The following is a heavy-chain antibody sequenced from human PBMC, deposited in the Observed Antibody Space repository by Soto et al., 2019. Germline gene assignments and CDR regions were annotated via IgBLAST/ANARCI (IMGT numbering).Heavy chain of an antibody. CDR3: AKVQGLIVGATPFDY. CDR1: GFTFSSYA. V-gene: IGHV3-23*01. CDR2: ISGSGGST. J-gene: IGHJ4*02. D-gene: IGHD1-26*01. Sequence: GGSLRLSCAASGFTFSSYAMSWVRQAPGKGLEWVSAISGSGGSTYYADSVKGRFTISRDNSKNTLYLQMNSLRAEDTAVYYCAKVQGLIVGATPFDYWGQGTLVTVSS.